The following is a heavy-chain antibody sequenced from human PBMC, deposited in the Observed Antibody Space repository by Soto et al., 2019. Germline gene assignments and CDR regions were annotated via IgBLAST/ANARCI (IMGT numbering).Heavy chain of an antibody. D-gene: IGHD5-12*01. Sequence: QVQLVESGGGVVQPGGSLRLSCVASGFIFRKYAIYWVRQAPGKGPDWVAVISNDGSNRDYADSVKGRFTISRDNSKNTLYLQMNSLKPEDTAMYFCARGDIVVNGPFDYWGQGTLVTVSS. CDR1: GFIFRKYA. CDR2: ISNDGSNR. V-gene: IGHV3-30-3*01. J-gene: IGHJ4*02. CDR3: ARGDIVVNGPFDY.